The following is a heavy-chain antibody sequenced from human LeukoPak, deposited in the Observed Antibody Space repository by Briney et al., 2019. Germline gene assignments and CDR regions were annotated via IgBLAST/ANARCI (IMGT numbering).Heavy chain of an antibody. CDR1: GFTFSSYW. Sequence: TGGSLRLSCAASGFTFSSYWMHWVRQAPGKGLVWVSRINSDRSSTSYADSVKGRFTISRDNAKNTLYLQMNSLRAEDTAVYYCARDRIAVAGPIDYWGQGTLVTVSS. CDR2: INSDRSST. V-gene: IGHV3-74*01. CDR3: ARDRIAVAGPIDY. D-gene: IGHD6-19*01. J-gene: IGHJ4*02.